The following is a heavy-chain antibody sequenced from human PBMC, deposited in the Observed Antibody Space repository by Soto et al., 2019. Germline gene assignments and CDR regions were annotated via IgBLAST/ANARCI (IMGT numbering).Heavy chain of an antibody. CDR2: IYHSGST. J-gene: IGHJ6*02. CDR1: GGSISSSNW. V-gene: IGHV4-4*02. D-gene: IGHD4-17*01. CDR3: ARDKGGRDYGDYCVFAYYGMDV. Sequence: QVQLQESGPGLVKPSGTLSLTCAVSGGSISSSNWWSWVRQPPGKGLEWIGEIYHSGSTNYNPSLQSLVTISVDKSKNQFSLKLSSVTAADTAVYYCARDKGGRDYGDYCVFAYYGMDVWGQGTTVTVSS.